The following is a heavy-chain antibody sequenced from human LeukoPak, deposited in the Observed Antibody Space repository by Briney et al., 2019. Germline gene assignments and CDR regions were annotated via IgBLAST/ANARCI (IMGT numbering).Heavy chain of an antibody. CDR3: ARVPPVAGHLDY. V-gene: IGHV1-58*01. CDR1: GFTFTSSA. D-gene: IGHD6-19*01. Sequence: GTSVKVSCKASGFTFTSSAVQWVRQARGQRLEWIGWIVVGSGNTNYAQKFQERVTITRDMSTSTAYMELSSLRSEDTAVYYCARVPPVAGHLDYWGQGTLVTVSS. CDR2: IVVGSGNT. J-gene: IGHJ4*02.